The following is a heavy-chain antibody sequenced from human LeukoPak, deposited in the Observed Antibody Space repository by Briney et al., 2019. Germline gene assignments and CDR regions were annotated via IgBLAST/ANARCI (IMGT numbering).Heavy chain of an antibody. V-gene: IGHV1-46*01. D-gene: IGHD1-26*01. J-gene: IGHJ3*02. CDR3: ARDGVVGATPDDAFDI. CDR2: INPSGGST. CDR1: GYTFTSYY. Sequence: ASVKVSCKASGYTFTSYYMHWVRQAPGQGLEWMGIINPSGGSTSYAQKFQGRVTMTRDTSTSTVYMELSSLRSEDTAVYYCARDGVVGATPDDAFDIWGQGTMVTVSS.